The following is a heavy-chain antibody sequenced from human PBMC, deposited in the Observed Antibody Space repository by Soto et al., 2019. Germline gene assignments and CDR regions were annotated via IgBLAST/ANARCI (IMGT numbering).Heavy chain of an antibody. D-gene: IGHD2-2*01. CDR2: ILPIFATA. Sequence: QVQLVQSGAEVKKPGSSVKVSCKASGDTFNNYVVNWVRQAPGQGLEWLGGILPIFATANYAQKFQGRVTITADKSTRTAYMELTSLRSEDTAVYYCAGRCDSTTCLGHFDYWGQGTLVNVAS. V-gene: IGHV1-69*06. CDR1: GDTFNNYV. J-gene: IGHJ4*02. CDR3: AGRCDSTTCLGHFDY.